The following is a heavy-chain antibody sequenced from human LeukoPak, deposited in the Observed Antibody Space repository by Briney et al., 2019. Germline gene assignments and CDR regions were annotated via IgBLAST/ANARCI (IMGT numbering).Heavy chain of an antibody. V-gene: IGHV3-7*01. J-gene: IGHJ4*02. CDR2: IKPDGSEK. D-gene: IGHD3-10*01. Sequence: GGSLRLSCAASGFTFSSYWMSWVRQAPGKGLEWVANIKPDGSEKYHVDSVEGRFTISRDNAKNSLYLQMNSLRTEDTAVYYCASPLYGSGPRGYWGQGTLVTVSS. CDR1: GFTFSSYW. CDR3: ASPLYGSGPRGY.